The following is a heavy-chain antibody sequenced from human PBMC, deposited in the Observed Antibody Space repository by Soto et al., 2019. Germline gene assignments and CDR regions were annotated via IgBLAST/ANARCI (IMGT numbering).Heavy chain of an antibody. CDR1: GGTFSSYT. D-gene: IGHD3-9*01. J-gene: IGHJ3*02. Sequence: QVQLVQSGAEVKKPGSSVKVSCKASGGTFSSYTISWVRQAPGQGLEWMGRIIPILGIANYAQKFQGRVTITADKSTSTAYMELSSMRSEDTAVYYFAREMAQYYDILTCYYLIRGALDIWGQGTMVTVSS. CDR3: AREMAQYYDILTCYYLIRGALDI. V-gene: IGHV1-69*08. CDR2: IIPILGIA.